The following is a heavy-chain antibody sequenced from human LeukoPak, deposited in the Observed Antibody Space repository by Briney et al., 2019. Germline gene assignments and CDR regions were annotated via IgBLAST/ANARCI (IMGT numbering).Heavy chain of an antibody. V-gene: IGHV4-61*02. CDR3: ARGRRYYYYYMDV. J-gene: IGHJ6*03. CDR1: GGSISSGSYY. CDR2: IYTSGST. Sequence: SETLSLTCTVSGGSISSGSYYWSWIRQPAGKGLEWIGRIYTSGSTNYNPSLKSRVTISVDTSKNQFSLKLSSVTAADTAVYYCARGRRYYYYYMDVWGKGTTVTVSS.